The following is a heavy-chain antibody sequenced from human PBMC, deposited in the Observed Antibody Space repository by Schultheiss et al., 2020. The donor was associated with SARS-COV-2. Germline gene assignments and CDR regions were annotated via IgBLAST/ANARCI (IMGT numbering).Heavy chain of an antibody. V-gene: IGHV3-30*02. CDR3: ANIYDSSGYGYYYYMDV. J-gene: IGHJ6*03. CDR1: GFTFSSYG. Sequence: GGSLRLSCAASGFTFSSYGMHWVRQAPGKGLEWVAVIWYDGSNKYYADSVKGRFTISRDNSKNTLYLQMNSLRAEDTAVYYCANIYDSSGYGYYYYMDVWGKGTTVTVSS. D-gene: IGHD3-22*01. CDR2: IWYDGSNK.